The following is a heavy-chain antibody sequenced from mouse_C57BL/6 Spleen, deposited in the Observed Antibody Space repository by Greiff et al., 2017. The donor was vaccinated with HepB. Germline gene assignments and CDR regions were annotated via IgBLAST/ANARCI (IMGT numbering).Heavy chain of an antibody. CDR3: ATNYYGSSYGDFDY. V-gene: IGHV1-81*01. CDR1: GYTFTSYG. J-gene: IGHJ2*01. D-gene: IGHD1-1*01. CDR2: IYPRSGNT. Sequence: QVQLQQSGAELARPGASVKLSCKASGYTFTSYGISWVKQRTGQGLEWIGEIYPRSGNTYYNEKFKGKATLTADKSSSTAYMALRSLTSEDSAVYFCATNYYGSSYGDFDYWGQGTTLTVAS.